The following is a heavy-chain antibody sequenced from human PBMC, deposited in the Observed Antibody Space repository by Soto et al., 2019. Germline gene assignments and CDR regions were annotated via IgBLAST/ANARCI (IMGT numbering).Heavy chain of an antibody. D-gene: IGHD1-26*01. J-gene: IGHJ3*02. Sequence: VQLVESGGGLVKPGGSLRLSCAVSHFTFSNAWMNWVRQAPGKGLEWVGRIKTKAAGGTVDYAAPVKGRFIISRDDSKNTLYLQMNSLKSEDTAVYYCTTRENLVGAHPDAFDIWGQGTVVTVSS. CDR1: HFTFSNAW. V-gene: IGHV3-15*07. CDR3: TTRENLVGAHPDAFDI. CDR2: IKTKAAGGTV.